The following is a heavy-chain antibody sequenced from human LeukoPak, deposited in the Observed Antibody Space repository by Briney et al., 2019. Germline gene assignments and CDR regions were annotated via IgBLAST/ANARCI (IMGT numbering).Heavy chain of an antibody. CDR2: MKIGVTT. D-gene: IGHD1-1*01. V-gene: IGHV4-4*07. J-gene: IGHJ4*02. CDR3: GTVEGTNMIPV. Sequence: SSETPSPPRPVSGGSLDSFPLGWVRQPPRGRPGWIGRMKIGVTTNYNPSLKSRVTMSVDTSRSQLSLKMTSVTAADTAVYYCGTVEGTNMIPVWGQGTLVTVSS. CDR1: GGSLDSFP.